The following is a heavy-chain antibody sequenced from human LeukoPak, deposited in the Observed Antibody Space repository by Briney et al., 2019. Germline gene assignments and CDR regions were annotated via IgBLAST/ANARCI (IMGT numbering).Heavy chain of an antibody. V-gene: IGHV3-9*01. D-gene: IGHD3-3*01. CDR2: ISWNSGSI. CDR3: AKIGYYDFWSGLSSPYYYYGMDV. J-gene: IGHJ6*02. CDR1: GFTFSSYS. Sequence: GGSLRLSCAASGFTFSSYSMNWVRQAPGKGLEWVSGISWNSGSIGYADSVKGRFTISRDNAKNSLYLQMNSLRAEDTALYYCAKIGYYDFWSGLSSPYYYYGMDVWGQGTTVTVSS.